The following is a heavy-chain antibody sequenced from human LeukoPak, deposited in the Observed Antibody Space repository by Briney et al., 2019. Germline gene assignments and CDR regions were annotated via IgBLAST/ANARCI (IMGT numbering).Heavy chain of an antibody. V-gene: IGHV3-23*01. CDR1: GFTFSSYA. D-gene: IGHD2-15*01. CDR3: AKGDEYCSGGSCYSDY. CDR2: ISGSGGST. Sequence: GGSLRLSCAASGFTFSSYAMSWVRQAPGKGLEWVSAISGSGGSTYYADSVKGRFTISRDNSKNTLYLQMNSLRAEDTAVYYCAKGDEYCSGGSCYSDYWGQGTLVTVAS. J-gene: IGHJ4*02.